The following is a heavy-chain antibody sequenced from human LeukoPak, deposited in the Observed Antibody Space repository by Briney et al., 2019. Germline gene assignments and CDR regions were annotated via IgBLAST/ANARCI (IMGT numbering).Heavy chain of an antibody. CDR2: IHYIGYT. J-gene: IGHJ6*03. D-gene: IGHD2-2*01. CDR3: ARDRGECTTTSCYRSYNYMDV. V-gene: IGHV4-59*01. CDR1: GGSISSDY. Sequence: SETLSLTCSVSGGSISSDYWSWIRQPPGKGLEWIGYIHYIGYTNYNPSLKSRVTISVDTSKNQFSLKLSSVTAADTAVYYCARDRGECTTTSCYRSYNYMDVWGKGTTVTVSS.